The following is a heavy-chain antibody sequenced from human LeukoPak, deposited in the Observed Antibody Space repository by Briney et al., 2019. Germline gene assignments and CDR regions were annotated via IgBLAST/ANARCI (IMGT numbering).Heavy chain of an antibody. J-gene: IGHJ4*02. V-gene: IGHV4-39*07. CDR1: GDSISSSNSY. CDR2: IYYSGNT. Sequence: SETLSLTCTVSGDSISSSNSYWGWIRQPPGKGLEWIGSIYYSGNTYYNASLKSRVTISVDTSKNQFSLKLSSVTAADTAVYYCASLRSQEDSSGYYSAYWGQGTLVTVSS. D-gene: IGHD3-22*01. CDR3: ASLRSQEDSSGYYSAY.